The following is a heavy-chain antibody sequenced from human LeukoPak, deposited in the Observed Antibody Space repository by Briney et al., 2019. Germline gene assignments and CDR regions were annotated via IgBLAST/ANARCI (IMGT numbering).Heavy chain of an antibody. CDR3: ARVYSDLVRLDP. Sequence: SETLSLTCTVSGGSISGFYWTWIRQPPGKGLEYIGYMYYSGTTNYNSSLMSRITLSLDTSKNHFSLKLTSVTAADTAVYYCARVYSDLVRLDPWGQGTLVTVSS. CDR2: MYYSGTT. D-gene: IGHD2-21*01. J-gene: IGHJ5*02. V-gene: IGHV4-59*01. CDR1: GGSISGFY.